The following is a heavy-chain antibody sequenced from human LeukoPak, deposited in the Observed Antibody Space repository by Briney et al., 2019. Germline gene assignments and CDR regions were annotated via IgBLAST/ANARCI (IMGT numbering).Heavy chain of an antibody. Sequence: PGGSLRLSCAASGFTVSSNYMSWVRQAPGKGLEWLSVIYAGGTTYYADSVKGRFTISRDISTRKVYLQMNSLRAEDTAVYYCAREGNYYDMDVWGQGTTVTVSS. V-gene: IGHV3-53*01. J-gene: IGHJ6*02. CDR1: GFTVSSNY. CDR2: IYAGGTT. CDR3: AREGNYYDMDV.